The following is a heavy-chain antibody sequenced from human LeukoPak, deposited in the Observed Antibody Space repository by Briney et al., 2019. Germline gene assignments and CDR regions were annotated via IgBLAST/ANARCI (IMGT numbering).Heavy chain of an antibody. V-gene: IGHV4-59*01. CDR3: ARARYYDSSGPHKYYFDY. D-gene: IGHD3-22*01. CDR1: GGSISSYY. J-gene: IGHJ4*02. CDR2: IYYSGST. Sequence: PSETLSLTCTVSGGSISSYYWSWIRQPPGKGLEWIGYIYYSGSTNYNPSLKSLVTISVDTSKNQFSLKLSSVTAADTAVYYCARARYYDSSGPHKYYFDYWGQGTLVTVSS.